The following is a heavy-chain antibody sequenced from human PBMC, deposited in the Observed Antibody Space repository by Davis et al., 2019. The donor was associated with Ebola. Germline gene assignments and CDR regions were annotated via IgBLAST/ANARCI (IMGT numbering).Heavy chain of an antibody. CDR2: VNPSGGTT. Sequence: ASVKVSCKASRYTFTSYYMHWVRQAPGQGLEWMGLVNPSGGTTSYAQKFQGRVTMTRDTSTSTVYMELRSLRSDDTAVYYCARDPWSGYSKGYFFDHWGQGTLVTVSS. CDR1: RYTFTSYY. D-gene: IGHD3-3*01. CDR3: ARDPWSGYSKGYFFDH. J-gene: IGHJ4*01. V-gene: IGHV1-46*01.